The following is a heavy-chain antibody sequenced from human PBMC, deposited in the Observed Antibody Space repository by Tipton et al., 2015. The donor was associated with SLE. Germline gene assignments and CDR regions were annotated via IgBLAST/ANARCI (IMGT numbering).Heavy chain of an antibody. Sequence: SLRLSCVASGFSFNNYWMYWVRQAPGKGPEWVANIKEDGSETQYVDSVRGRFTISRDNSKNSVYLQMNSLRVEDAAVYYCATHMPSVTWGQGTLVTVSS. V-gene: IGHV3-7*03. CDR2: IKEDGSET. D-gene: IGHD2-2*01. CDR1: GFSFNNYW. J-gene: IGHJ5*02. CDR3: ATHMPSVT.